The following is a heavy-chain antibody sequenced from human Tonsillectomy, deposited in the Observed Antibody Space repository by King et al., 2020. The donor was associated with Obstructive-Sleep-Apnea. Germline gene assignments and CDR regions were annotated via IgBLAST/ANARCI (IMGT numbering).Heavy chain of an antibody. V-gene: IGHV4-34*01. Sequence: VQLQQWGTGLLKPSETLSLTCAVYGGSFIGYYWTWIRQPPGKGLEWIGEINHSGIPYYDASLKGRLTLSIDTSKNQFSLKVTSVTAADTAVYYCARQETGNFYFDFWGQGTLVTVSS. J-gene: IGHJ4*02. D-gene: IGHD3-10*01. CDR2: INHSGIP. CDR1: GGSFIGYY. CDR3: ARQETGNFYFDF.